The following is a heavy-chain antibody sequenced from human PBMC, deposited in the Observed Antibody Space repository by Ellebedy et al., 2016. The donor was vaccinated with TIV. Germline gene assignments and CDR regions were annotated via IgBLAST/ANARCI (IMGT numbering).Heavy chain of an antibody. D-gene: IGHD4-17*01. V-gene: IGHV4-34*01. CDR1: GGSFSGYY. CDR3: ATRRGTVTTWKGEDGDY. Sequence: SETLSLXCAVYGGSFSGYYWSWIRQPPGKGLEWIGEINHSGSTNYNPSLKSRVTISVDTSKNQFSLKLSSVTAADTAVYYCATRRGTVTTWKGEDGDYWGQGTLVTVSS. J-gene: IGHJ4*02. CDR2: INHSGST.